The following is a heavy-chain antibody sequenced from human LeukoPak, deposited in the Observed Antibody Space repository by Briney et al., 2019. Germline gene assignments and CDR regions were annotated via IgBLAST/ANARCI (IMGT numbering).Heavy chain of an antibody. Sequence: SETLSLTCTVSGGSISSYYWSWIRQPPGKRLEWIGHIYYSGSTNYNPSLKSRVTISVDTSKNQFSLKLSSVTAADTAVYYCARGSTATAMYIDYWGQGTLVTVSS. CDR1: GGSISSYY. V-gene: IGHV4-59*01. CDR2: IYYSGST. CDR3: ARGSTATAMYIDY. D-gene: IGHD5-18*01. J-gene: IGHJ4*02.